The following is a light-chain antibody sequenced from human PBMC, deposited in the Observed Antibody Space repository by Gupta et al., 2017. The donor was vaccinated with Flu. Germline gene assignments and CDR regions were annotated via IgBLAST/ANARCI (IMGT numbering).Light chain of an antibody. CDR2: AAS. V-gene: IGKV1-9*01. CDR1: KGISRY. CDR3: QYLNRWT. Sequence: DIQLTQSPSFLSASVGDRVTITCRASKGISRYLAWYQQKPGKAPKLLIYAASTLPRGVQPRFSGSGSAKEFTLTSSLQQAEDFANYYWQYLNRWTVGQGTKVEIK. J-gene: IGKJ1*01.